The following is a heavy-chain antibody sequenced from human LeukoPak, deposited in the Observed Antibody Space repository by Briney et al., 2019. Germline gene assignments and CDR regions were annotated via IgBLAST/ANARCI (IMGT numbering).Heavy chain of an antibody. D-gene: IGHD3-3*01. CDR3: AKGDFWSGANNDRLDY. CDR1: GFTFSSYA. Sequence: GGSLRLSCAASGFTFSSYAMSWVRQAPGKGLEWVSAISGSGGSTYYADSVKGRFTISRDNAKNSLYLQMNSLRAEDTALYYCAKGDFWSGANNDRLDYWGQGTLVTVSS. CDR2: ISGSGGST. V-gene: IGHV3-23*01. J-gene: IGHJ4*02.